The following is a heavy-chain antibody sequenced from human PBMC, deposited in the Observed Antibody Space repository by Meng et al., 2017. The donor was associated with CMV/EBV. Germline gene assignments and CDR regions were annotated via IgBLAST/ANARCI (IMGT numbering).Heavy chain of an antibody. Sequence: GESLKISCAASGFTFSSYSMNWVRQAPGKGLEWVSSISSSSSYIYYADSVKGRFTISRDNAKNTLYLQMNSLRAEDTAVYYCARDREEAYCGGDCYWFYYYGMDVWGQGTTVTVSS. CDR2: ISSSSSYI. CDR1: GFTFSSYS. D-gene: IGHD2-21*01. J-gene: IGHJ6*02. CDR3: ARDREEAYCGGDCYWFYYYGMDV. V-gene: IGHV3-21*04.